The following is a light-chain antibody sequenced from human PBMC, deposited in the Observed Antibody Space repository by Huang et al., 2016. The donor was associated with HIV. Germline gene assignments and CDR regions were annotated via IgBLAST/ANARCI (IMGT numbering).Light chain of an antibody. CDR3: QQSYSTPRT. CDR2: AAS. CDR1: ETISTY. Sequence: DIQMTQSPSSLSASGGDRVTITCRASETISTYLNWYQQRPGKAPKLLIYAASTLQSGVPSRFSGSGSGTDFTLSIGSLQPEDFATYFCQQSYSTPRTFGQGTKVEIK. J-gene: IGKJ1*01. V-gene: IGKV1-39*01.